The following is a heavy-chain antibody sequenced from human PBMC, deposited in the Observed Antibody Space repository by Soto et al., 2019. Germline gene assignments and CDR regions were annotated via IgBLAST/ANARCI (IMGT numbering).Heavy chain of an antibody. J-gene: IGHJ4*02. D-gene: IGHD3-10*01. CDR3: ARTDYYGSGSYYNQLYYFDY. Sequence: SETLSLTCTFSGGSISSYYWSWIRQPPGKGLEWIGYIYYSGSTNYNPSLKSRVTISVDTSKNQFSLKLSSVTAADTAVYYCARTDYYGSGSYYNQLYYFDYWGQGTLVTVSS. CDR1: GGSISSYY. CDR2: IYYSGST. V-gene: IGHV4-59*08.